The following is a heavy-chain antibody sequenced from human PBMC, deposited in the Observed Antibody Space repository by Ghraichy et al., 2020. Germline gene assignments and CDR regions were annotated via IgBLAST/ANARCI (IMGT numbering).Heavy chain of an antibody. V-gene: IGHV3-23*01. Sequence: GGSLRLSCAASGFTFRSYAMSWVRQAPGKGLEWVSAISGSGGSTYYADSVKGHFTISRDNSKNTLYLQMNSLRAEDTAVYYCAKVQGEYDSLTGFVYKYYFDYWGQGTLVTVSS. CDR3: AKVQGEYDSLTGFVYKYYFDY. CDR2: ISGSGGST. J-gene: IGHJ4*02. D-gene: IGHD3-9*01. CDR1: GFTFRSYA.